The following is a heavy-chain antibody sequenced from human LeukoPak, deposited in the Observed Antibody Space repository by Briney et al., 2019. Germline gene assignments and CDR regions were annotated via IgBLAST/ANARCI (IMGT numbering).Heavy chain of an antibody. D-gene: IGHD3-10*01. CDR2: IYYSGST. Sequence: SETLSLTCTVSGGSISSYYWSWIRQPPGKGLEWIGYIYYSGSTNYNPSLKSRVTISVDTSKNQFSLKLSSVTAADTAVYYCARSSRGSPGDYWGQGTLVTVSS. V-gene: IGHV4-59*01. CDR3: ARSSRGSPGDY. J-gene: IGHJ4*02. CDR1: GGSISSYY.